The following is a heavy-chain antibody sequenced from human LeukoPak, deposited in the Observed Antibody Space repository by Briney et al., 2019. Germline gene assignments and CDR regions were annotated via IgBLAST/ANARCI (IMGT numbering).Heavy chain of an antibody. D-gene: IGHD3-10*01. V-gene: IGHV1-18*01. CDR2: ISAYNGNT. Sequence: ASVNVSCKASGYTFTSYAISWVRQAPGQGLEWMGWISAYNGNTNYAQKLQGRVTMTTDTSTSTAYMELRSLRSDDTAVYYCARRQKVLLWFGEFNGMDVWGQGTTVTVSS. J-gene: IGHJ6*02. CDR3: ARRQKVLLWFGEFNGMDV. CDR1: GYTFTSYA.